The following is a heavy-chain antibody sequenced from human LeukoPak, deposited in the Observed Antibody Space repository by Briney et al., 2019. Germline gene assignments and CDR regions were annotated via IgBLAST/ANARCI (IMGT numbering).Heavy chain of an antibody. CDR3: ARHPYVWGSYRYPDY. CDR2: IYPGDSDT. CDR1: GYSFISYW. Sequence: GESLQISCKGSGYSFISYWIGWVRQMPGEGLEWMGIIYPGDSDTRYSPSFQGQVTISADKSISTAYLQWSSLKAPDTAMYYCARHPYVWGSYRYPDYWGQGTLVTVSS. D-gene: IGHD3-16*02. V-gene: IGHV5-51*01. J-gene: IGHJ4*02.